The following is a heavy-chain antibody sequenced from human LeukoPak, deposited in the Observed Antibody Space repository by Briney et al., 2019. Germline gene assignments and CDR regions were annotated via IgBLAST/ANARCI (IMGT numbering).Heavy chain of an antibody. CDR2: IKEDGSAK. Sequence: PGGSLRLSCAASGLTFSNYWMSWVCQAPGKGLEWVANIKEDGSAKYYVDSVKGRFTISRDNAKNSLYLQMNSLRAEDTAVYYCATEVYYYMDVWGKGTTVTVSS. V-gene: IGHV3-7*01. CDR3: ATEVYYYMDV. J-gene: IGHJ6*03. CDR1: GLTFSNYW.